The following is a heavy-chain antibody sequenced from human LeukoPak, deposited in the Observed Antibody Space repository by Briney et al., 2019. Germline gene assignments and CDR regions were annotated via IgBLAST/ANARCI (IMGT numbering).Heavy chain of an antibody. D-gene: IGHD3-22*01. CDR1: GFTFSSYW. Sequence: GGSLRLSCAASGFTFSSYWMHWVRQAPGKGLEWVAVISYDGSNKYYADSVKGRFTISRDNSKNTLYLQMNSLRAEDTAVYYCARGDYYDSLDAFDIWGQGTMVTVSS. J-gene: IGHJ3*02. CDR3: ARGDYYDSLDAFDI. CDR2: ISYDGSNK. V-gene: IGHV3-30*03.